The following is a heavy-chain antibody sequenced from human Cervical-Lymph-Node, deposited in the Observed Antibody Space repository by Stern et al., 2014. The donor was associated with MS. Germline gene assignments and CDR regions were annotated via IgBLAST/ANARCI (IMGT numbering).Heavy chain of an antibody. D-gene: IGHD5-18*01. Sequence: QLQLQESGPGLVKPSQTLSLTCTVSGGSISSGGYYWSWIRQHPGKGLEWIGYIYYRGSTYYNPRLKSRVTLSVDTSKNQFSLKLSSVTAADTAVYYCARGPPEYSYGYVYWGQGTLVTVAS. CDR3: ARGPPEYSYGYVY. CDR2: IYYRGST. V-gene: IGHV4-31*03. J-gene: IGHJ4*02. CDR1: GGSISSGGYY.